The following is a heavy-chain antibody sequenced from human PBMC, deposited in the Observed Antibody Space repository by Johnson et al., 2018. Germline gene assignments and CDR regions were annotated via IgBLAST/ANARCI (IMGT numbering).Heavy chain of an antibody. J-gene: IGHJ3*02. CDR2: IYYSGST. CDR1: GGSISSYY. V-gene: IGHV4-59*01. CDR3: ARVVGYGGAFDS. D-gene: IGHD4-23*01. Sequence: QVQLQESGPGLVKPSETLSLTCTASGGSISSYYWRWIRQPPGKGLEWIGYIYYSGSTNYNPSLKSRVTISVDTPKNQFSLKLSTVTAADTAVYYCARVVGYGGAFDSWGQGTMVTVSS.